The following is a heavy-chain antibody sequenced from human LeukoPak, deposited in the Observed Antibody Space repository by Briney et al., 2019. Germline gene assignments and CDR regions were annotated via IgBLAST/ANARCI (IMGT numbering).Heavy chain of an antibody. D-gene: IGHD2-15*01. CDR2: INHSGST. Sequence: SETLSLTCAVYGGSFSGYYWSWIRQPLGKGLEWIGEINHSGSTNYNPSLKSRVTISVDTSKNQFSLKLSSVTAADTAVYYCARGLSAIVYWGQGTLVTVSS. V-gene: IGHV4-34*01. CDR1: GGSFSGYY. CDR3: ARGLSAIVY. J-gene: IGHJ4*02.